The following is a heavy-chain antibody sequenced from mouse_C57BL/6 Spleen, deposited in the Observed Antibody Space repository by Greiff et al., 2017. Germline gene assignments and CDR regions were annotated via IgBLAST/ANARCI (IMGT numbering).Heavy chain of an antibody. CDR1: GFNIKDYY. D-gene: IGHD1-1*01. J-gene: IGHJ2*01. CDR2: IDPEDGET. Sequence: DVKLQESGAELVKPGASVKLSCTASGFNIKDYYMHWVKQRTEQGLEWIGRIDPEDGETKYAPKFQGKATITADTSSNTAYLQLSSLTSEDTAVYYCASTVVTQPSYYFDYWGQGTTLTVSS. V-gene: IGHV14-2*01. CDR3: ASTVVTQPSYYFDY.